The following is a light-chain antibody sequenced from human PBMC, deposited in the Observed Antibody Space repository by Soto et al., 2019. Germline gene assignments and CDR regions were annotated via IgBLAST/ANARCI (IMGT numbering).Light chain of an antibody. V-gene: IGKV3-15*01. Sequence: EIVMTQSPATLSVSPGERATLSCRASQSVSSNLAWYQQKPGQAPRLLIYGASTRATGIPARFSGSGSVTEFTLTISSLQYEDFAVYYCQQYNNWAPYTFGQGPKLEIK. CDR2: GAS. J-gene: IGKJ2*01. CDR1: QSVSSN. CDR3: QQYNNWAPYT.